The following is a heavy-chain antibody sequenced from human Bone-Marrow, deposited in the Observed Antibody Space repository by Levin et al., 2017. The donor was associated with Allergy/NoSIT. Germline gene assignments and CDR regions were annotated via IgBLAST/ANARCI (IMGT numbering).Heavy chain of an antibody. CDR1: GFTLDDYA. Sequence: PGGSLRLSCAASGFTLDDYAMYWVRQTPGEGLEWVSAISWNSGNIAYADSVKGRFTISRDNAKNSLYLQMNSLRTEDTAFYYCAKSQGAYFYGVDVWGQGTTVTVSS. J-gene: IGHJ6*02. CDR3: AKSQGAYFYGVDV. CDR2: ISWNSGNI. D-gene: IGHD4/OR15-4a*01. V-gene: IGHV3-9*01.